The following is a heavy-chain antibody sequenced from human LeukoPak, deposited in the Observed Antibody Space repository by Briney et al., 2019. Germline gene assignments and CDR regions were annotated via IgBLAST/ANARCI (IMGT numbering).Heavy chain of an antibody. Sequence: GASVTVSFKASGYTFTIYGISWVRQAPGQGLEWMGWISGYNGNTNYAQNFQGRVTMTTDTSTSTTYMEVRSLRSDDTAVYYCARDTGITAAVGGFWGQGTLVTVSS. CDR2: ISGYNGNT. CDR3: ARDTGITAAVGGF. V-gene: IGHV1-18*01. D-gene: IGHD6-13*01. CDR1: GYTFTIYG. J-gene: IGHJ4*02.